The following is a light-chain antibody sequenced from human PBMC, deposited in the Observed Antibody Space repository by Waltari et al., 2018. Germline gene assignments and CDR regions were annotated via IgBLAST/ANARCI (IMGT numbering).Light chain of an antibody. V-gene: IGKV1D-16*01. Sequence: DIQMTQSPSSLSASVGDKVTITCHASQSINSWLAWYQQKPGRAPKPLIFAASSLQSGVPSRFSGSGSGTDYTLTINGLQPEDFATYYGQRYNDLPYSFGQGTKVDIK. CDR1: QSINSW. CDR2: AAS. J-gene: IGKJ2*03. CDR3: QRYNDLPYS.